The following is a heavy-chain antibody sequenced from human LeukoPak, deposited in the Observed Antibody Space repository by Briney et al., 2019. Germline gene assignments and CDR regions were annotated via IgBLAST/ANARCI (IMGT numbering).Heavy chain of an antibody. D-gene: IGHD2-2*01. V-gene: IGHV1-2*06. CDR3: ARDQGYCSSTSCFDAGY. CDR1: GHTFTGYY. J-gene: IGHJ4*02. Sequence: ASVKVSCKASGHTFTGYYMHWVRQAPGQGLEWMGRINPNSGGTNYAQKFQGRVTMTRDTSISTAYMELSRLRSDDTAVYYCARDQGYCSSTSCFDAGYWGQGTLVTVSS. CDR2: INPNSGGT.